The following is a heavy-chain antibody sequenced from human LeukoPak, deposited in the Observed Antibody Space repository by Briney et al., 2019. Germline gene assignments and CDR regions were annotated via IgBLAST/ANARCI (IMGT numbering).Heavy chain of an antibody. CDR2: ISSSGSTI. D-gene: IGHD3-3*01. J-gene: IGHJ4*02. V-gene: IGHV3-11*01. CDR1: GFTFSDYY. Sequence: GGSLRLSCAASGFTFSDYYMSWIRQAPGKGLEWVSYISSSGSTIYYTDSVKGRFTISRDNAKNSLYLQMNSLRAEDTAVYYCASAGMAYYDFWSGYFSQDYFDYWGQGTLVTVSS. CDR3: ASAGMAYYDFWSGYFSQDYFDY.